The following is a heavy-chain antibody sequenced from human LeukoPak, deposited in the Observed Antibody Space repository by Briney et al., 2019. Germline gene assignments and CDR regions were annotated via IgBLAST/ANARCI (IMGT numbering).Heavy chain of an antibody. CDR2: ISYDGSNK. CDR1: GFTFSSYA. D-gene: IGHD6-13*01. CDR3: ARAAAASDY. Sequence: PGRSLRLSCAASGFTFSSYAMHWVRQAPGKGLEWVAVISYDGSNKYYADSVKGRFTISRDNSKNTLYLQMNSLRAEDTAVYYCARAAAASDYWGQGTLVTVSS. J-gene: IGHJ4*02. V-gene: IGHV3-30*04.